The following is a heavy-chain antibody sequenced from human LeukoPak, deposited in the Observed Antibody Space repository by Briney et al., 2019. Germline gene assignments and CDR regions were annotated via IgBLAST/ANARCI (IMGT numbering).Heavy chain of an antibody. Sequence: GGSLRLSCAASGFTVSSNYMNWVRQAPGKGLEWVSLIYSGSSTNYADSVKDRFTISRDSSKNTLYLQMNSLRVEDTAVYYCAKGPRPGSSGYPNLDHWGQGTLVTVSS. J-gene: IGHJ4*02. CDR1: GFTVSSNY. CDR2: IYSGSST. V-gene: IGHV3-53*01. D-gene: IGHD3-22*01. CDR3: AKGPRPGSSGYPNLDH.